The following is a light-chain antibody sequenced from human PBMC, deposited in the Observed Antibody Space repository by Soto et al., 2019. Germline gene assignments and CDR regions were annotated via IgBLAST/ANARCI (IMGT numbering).Light chain of an antibody. CDR3: QSYAGSNTYV. V-gene: IGLV2-8*01. J-gene: IGLJ1*01. Sequence: TGPPSAAGSPGPSVCISCTGSNNDIGVYDFVSWYQHHPGKAPRLIIYEVVQRPSGVPDRFSGSKSGNTASLTVSGLQAADEADYFCQSYAGSNTYVFGSGTKVTVL. CDR1: NNDIGVYDF. CDR2: EVV.